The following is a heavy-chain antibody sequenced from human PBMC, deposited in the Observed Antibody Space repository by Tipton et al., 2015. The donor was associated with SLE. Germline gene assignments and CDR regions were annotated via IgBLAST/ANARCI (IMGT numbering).Heavy chain of an antibody. J-gene: IGHJ2*01. CDR2: ISGSGGST. CDR3: ATHDFWSGPEYFDL. Sequence: SLRLSCAASGFTFSSYAMSWVRQAPGKGLEWGSAISGSGGSTYYADSVKGRFTISRDNSKNTLYLQMNSLRAEDTAVYYCATHDFWSGPEYFDLWGRGTLVTVSS. V-gene: IGHV3-23*01. CDR1: GFTFSSYA. D-gene: IGHD3-3*01.